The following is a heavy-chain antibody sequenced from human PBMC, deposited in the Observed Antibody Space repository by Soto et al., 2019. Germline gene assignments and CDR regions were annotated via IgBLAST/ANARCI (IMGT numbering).Heavy chain of an antibody. CDR3: AKGRWDYDFWSGYYTEYYFDY. CDR1: GFTFSSYA. J-gene: IGHJ4*02. Sequence: GGSLRLSCAASGFTFSSYAMSWVRQAPGKGLEWVSAISGSGGSTYYADSVKGRFTISRDNSKNTLYLQMNSLRAEDTAVYYCAKGRWDYDFWSGYYTEYYFDYWGQGTLVTVSS. D-gene: IGHD3-3*01. V-gene: IGHV3-23*01. CDR2: ISGSGGST.